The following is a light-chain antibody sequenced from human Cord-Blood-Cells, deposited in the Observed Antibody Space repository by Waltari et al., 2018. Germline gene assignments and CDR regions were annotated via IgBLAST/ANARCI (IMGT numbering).Light chain of an antibody. V-gene: IGKV1-39*01. J-gene: IGKJ2*03. Sequence: DIHMTQSLSSLSASVGETVTITCRASQSISSYLNWYQQKPGQAPKLLIYAASSLQSGVPSRFSGSGSGTDFTLTISSLQPEEFATYYCQQSYSTLMYSFGQGTKLEIK. CDR1: QSISSY. CDR3: QQSYSTLMYS. CDR2: AAS.